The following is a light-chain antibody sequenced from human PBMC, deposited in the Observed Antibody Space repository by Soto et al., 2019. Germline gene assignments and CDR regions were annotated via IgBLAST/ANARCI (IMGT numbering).Light chain of an antibody. J-gene: IGLJ3*02. Sequence: QSALTQPASVSGSPGQSITISCTGTSSDVGSYNLVSWYQQHPGKAPKIMIYEDNERPSGVSNRFSGSKSGNTASLAISGLQAEDEADYYCCSYAGSSTLVFGGGTKLTVL. CDR1: SSDVGSYNL. CDR2: EDN. V-gene: IGLV2-23*01. CDR3: CSYAGSSTLV.